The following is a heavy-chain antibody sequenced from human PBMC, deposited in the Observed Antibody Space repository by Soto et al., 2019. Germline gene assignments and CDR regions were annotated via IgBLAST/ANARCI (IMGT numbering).Heavy chain of an antibody. CDR3: ARLNYYQSSAYLDD. V-gene: IGHV1-69*01. J-gene: IGHJ4*02. CDR2: SIPVFGII. Sequence: QVQLVQSGAEVKKPGSSVKVSCKASGDTFKNYGITWVRQAPGQGLEWMGGSIPVFGIINYAQKFQGRGKITADESTSTGDMEVSSLRAEDTAIYYCARLNYYQSSAYLDDWGQGTLVTVSS. CDR1: GDTFKNYG. D-gene: IGHD3-22*01.